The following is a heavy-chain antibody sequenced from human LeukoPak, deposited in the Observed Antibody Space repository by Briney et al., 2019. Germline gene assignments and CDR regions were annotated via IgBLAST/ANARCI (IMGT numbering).Heavy chain of an antibody. D-gene: IGHD6-13*01. CDR2: IYYSGST. Sequence: SETLSLTCTVSGGSISSGSYYWSWIRQPAGKGLEWIGSIYYSGSTYYNPSLKSRVTISVDTSKNQFSLKLSSVTAADTAVYYCARGEQHRGCVDYWGQGTLVTVSS. V-gene: IGHV4-39*07. CDR3: ARGEQHRGCVDY. CDR1: GGSISSGSYY. J-gene: IGHJ4*02.